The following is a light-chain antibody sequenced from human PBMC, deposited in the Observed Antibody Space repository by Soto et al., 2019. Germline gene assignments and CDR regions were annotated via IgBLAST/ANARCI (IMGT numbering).Light chain of an antibody. CDR3: QQYDNLPRT. CDR2: GAS. V-gene: IGKV1-33*01. Sequence: DIQMTQSPSSLSASVGDRVTITCLASQDITNYLNWYQQKPGKAPTLLVYGASNLATGVPSRFSGSGSGTDFTFTISSLQPEDIATYYCQQYDNLPRTFGGGTKVEI. J-gene: IGKJ4*01. CDR1: QDITNY.